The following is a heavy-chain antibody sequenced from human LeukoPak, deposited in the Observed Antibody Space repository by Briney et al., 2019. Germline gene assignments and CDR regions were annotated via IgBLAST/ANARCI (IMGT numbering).Heavy chain of an antibody. V-gene: IGHV1-2*02. CDR2: INPNSGGT. D-gene: IGHD2-21*01. Sequence: ASVKVSCKASGYTFTGYYMHWVRQAPGQGLEWMGWINPNSGGTNYAQKFQGRVTMTRDTSISTAYMELSRLRSDDTAVYYCARDSIPTSIAIVYWGQGTLVTVSS. CDR3: ARDSIPTSIAIVY. J-gene: IGHJ4*02. CDR1: GYTFTGYY.